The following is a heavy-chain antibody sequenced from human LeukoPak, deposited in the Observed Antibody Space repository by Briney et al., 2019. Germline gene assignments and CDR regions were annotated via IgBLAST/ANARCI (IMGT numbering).Heavy chain of an antibody. Sequence: GGSLRLSCAASGFTFSSYWMSWVRQAPGKGLEWVANIKQDGSEKYYVDSVKGRFTISRDNAKNSLYLQMNSLRAEDTAVYYCARVRTYYDFWSGYSDFDYWGQGTLVTVSS. CDR3: ARVRTYYDFWSGYSDFDY. V-gene: IGHV3-7*01. CDR1: GFTFSSYW. J-gene: IGHJ4*02. D-gene: IGHD3-3*01. CDR2: IKQDGSEK.